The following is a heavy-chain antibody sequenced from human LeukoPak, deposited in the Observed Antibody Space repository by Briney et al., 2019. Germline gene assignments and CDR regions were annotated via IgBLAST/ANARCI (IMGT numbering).Heavy chain of an antibody. Sequence: ASVKVSCKASGFSITGYYIQWVRQASGQGLEWVGRINPDSGVTKYAWKFQGRVALTSDTSINTAYMELSRLTSDDTAVYYCARDPAFFFDYWGQGTLVTVSS. D-gene: IGHD3-3*02. CDR2: INPDSGVT. CDR3: ARDPAFFFDY. CDR1: GFSITGYY. J-gene: IGHJ4*02. V-gene: IGHV1-2*06.